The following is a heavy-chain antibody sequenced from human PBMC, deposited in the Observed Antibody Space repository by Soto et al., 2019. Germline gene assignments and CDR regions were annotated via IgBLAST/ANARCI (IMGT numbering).Heavy chain of an antibody. CDR3: ANRFSNRGSSRAGGY. CDR2: ISGSGGST. CDR1: GFTFSSYA. D-gene: IGHD1-26*01. J-gene: IGHJ4*02. V-gene: IGHV3-23*01. Sequence: GGSLRLSCAASGFTFSSYAMSWVRQAPGKGLEWVSAISGSGGSTYYADSVKGRFTISRDNSKNTLYLQMNSLRAEDTAVYYCANRFSNRGSSRAGGYWGQGTLVTVSS.